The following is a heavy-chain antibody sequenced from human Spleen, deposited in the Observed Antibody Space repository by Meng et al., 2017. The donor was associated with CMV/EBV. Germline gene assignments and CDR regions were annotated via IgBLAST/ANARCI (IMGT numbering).Heavy chain of an antibody. Sequence: GGSLRLSCAASGFSFEDFAMHWVRQAPGKGLEWVSGLRWNSGGIGYADSVKGRFTISRDNAKNSLYLKMNSLRPEDTAVYYCARGSGPLYSIRYYFDYLGQGTLVTFSS. CDR2: LRWNSGGI. CDR1: GFSFEDFA. D-gene: IGHD2-15*01. J-gene: IGHJ4*02. V-gene: IGHV3-9*01. CDR3: ARGSGPLYSIRYYFDY.